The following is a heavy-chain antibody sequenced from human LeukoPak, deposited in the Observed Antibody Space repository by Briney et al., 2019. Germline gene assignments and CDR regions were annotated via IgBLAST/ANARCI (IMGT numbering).Heavy chain of an antibody. D-gene: IGHD3-16*01. Sequence: GGSLRLSCAASGFTFSSYAMSWVRRAPGKGLEWGSAISGSGGSTYYADSLRRCFTISRNNSKNTLYLQMNSLRADDTAVYYCAKGGGGLFHYWGQGTLVTVSS. J-gene: IGHJ4*02. CDR1: GFTFSSYA. CDR3: AKGGGGLFHY. CDR2: ISGSGGST. V-gene: IGHV3-23*01.